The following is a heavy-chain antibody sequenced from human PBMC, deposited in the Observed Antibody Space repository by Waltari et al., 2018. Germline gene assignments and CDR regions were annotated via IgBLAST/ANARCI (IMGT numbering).Heavy chain of an antibody. J-gene: IGHJ6*02. D-gene: IGHD5-12*01. CDR1: GDTFNNYA. Sequence: QVQLVQSGPEVKKPGSSVKVSCTASGDTFNNYAISCVRQAPGQGLEWMGRVIPVCGSTNSLQKFQDRVTLTADTVTRTAYMDVGSLRSEDTAIYYCARDPGGYDYNLYFRGLDVWGQGTTVTVSS. V-gene: IGHV1-69*14. CDR3: ARDPGGYDYNLYFRGLDV. CDR2: VIPVCGST.